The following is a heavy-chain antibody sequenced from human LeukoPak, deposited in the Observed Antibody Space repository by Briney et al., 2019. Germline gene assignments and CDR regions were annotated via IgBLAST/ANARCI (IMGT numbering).Heavy chain of an antibody. D-gene: IGHD2-2*01. V-gene: IGHV3-30*04. CDR1: GFTFSSYA. Sequence: GGSLRLSCAASGFTFSSYAMHWVRQAPGKGLEWVAVISYDGRNKYYADSVKGRFTISRDNSKNTLYLQMNSLRAEDTAVYYCARSAGYFSSTSCYYYDYWGQGTLVTVSS. CDR3: ARSAGYFSSTSCYYYDY. CDR2: ISYDGRNK. J-gene: IGHJ4*02.